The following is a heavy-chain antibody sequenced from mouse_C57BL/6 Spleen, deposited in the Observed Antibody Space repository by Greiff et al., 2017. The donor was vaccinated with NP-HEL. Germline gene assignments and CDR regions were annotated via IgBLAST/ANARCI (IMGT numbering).Heavy chain of an antibody. CDR1: GFTFSSYA. CDR3: AREERKAMDY. J-gene: IGHJ4*01. V-gene: IGHV5-4*01. CDR2: ISDGGSYT. Sequence: EVQLQESGGGLVKPGGSLKLSCAASGFTFSSYAMSWVRQTPEKRLEWVATISDGGSYTYYPDNVKGRFTISRDNAKNNLYLQMSHLKSEDTAMYYCAREERKAMDYWGQGTSVTVSS.